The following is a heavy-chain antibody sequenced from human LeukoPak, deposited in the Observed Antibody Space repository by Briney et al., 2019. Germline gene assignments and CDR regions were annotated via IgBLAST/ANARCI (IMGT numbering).Heavy chain of an antibody. V-gene: IGHV3-30*02. CDR3: AKDVSDYFDY. Sequence: GGSLRLSCAASGFTFASYSMNWVRQAPGKGLEWVAFIRYDGSNKYYADSVKGRFTISRDNSKNTLYLQMNSLRAEDTAVYYCAKDVSDYFDYWGQGTLVTVSS. CDR2: IRYDGSNK. CDR1: GFTFASYS. D-gene: IGHD5/OR15-5a*01. J-gene: IGHJ4*02.